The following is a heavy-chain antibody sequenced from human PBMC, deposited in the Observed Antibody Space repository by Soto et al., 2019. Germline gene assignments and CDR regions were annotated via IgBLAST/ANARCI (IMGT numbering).Heavy chain of an antibody. J-gene: IGHJ4*02. D-gene: IGHD2-2*01. Sequence: GGSLRLSCAASGFTFSSYSMNWVRQAPGKGLEWVSSISSSSSYIYYADSVKGRFTISRDNAKNSLYLQMNSLRAEDTAVYYCARIVVPAAISDYWGQGTLVTVSS. CDR1: GFTFSSYS. V-gene: IGHV3-21*01. CDR3: ARIVVPAAISDY. CDR2: ISSSSSYI.